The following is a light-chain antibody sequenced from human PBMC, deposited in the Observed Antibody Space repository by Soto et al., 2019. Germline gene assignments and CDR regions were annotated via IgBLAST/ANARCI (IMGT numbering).Light chain of an antibody. CDR1: QGISTY. J-gene: IGKJ4*01. V-gene: IGKV1-39*01. Sequence: DIQMTQSPSSLSASVGDRVTITCRASQGISTYLNWYQQKPGKAPKVLIYAASSLQSGVPSRFSGSGSETDFTLTISSLQPEDFATYSCQQSYSTLLTFGGGT. CDR3: QQSYSTLLT. CDR2: AAS.